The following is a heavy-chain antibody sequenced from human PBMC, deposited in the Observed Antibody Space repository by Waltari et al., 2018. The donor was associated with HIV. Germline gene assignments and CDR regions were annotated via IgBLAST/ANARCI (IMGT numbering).Heavy chain of an antibody. J-gene: IGHJ4*02. CDR1: GFTFSNAS. CDR3: TPTYYDFWSGYYTRWYFDY. Sequence: EVQLVESGGGLVKPGGSLRLSCAASGFTFSNASMSWVRQAPGQGLEWVGRIKSKTDGGTTDYATPVKGRFTISRDDSKNTLYLQMNSLKTEDTAVYYCTPTYYDFWSGYYTRWYFDYWGQGTLVTVSS. D-gene: IGHD3-3*01. V-gene: IGHV3-15*01. CDR2: IKSKTDGGTT.